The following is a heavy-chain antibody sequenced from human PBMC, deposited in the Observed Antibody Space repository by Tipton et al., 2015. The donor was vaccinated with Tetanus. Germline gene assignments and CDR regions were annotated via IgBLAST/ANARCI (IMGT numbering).Heavy chain of an antibody. CDR1: GGSMNSYY. V-gene: IGHV4-59*01. Sequence: GLVKPSETLSLICTVSGGSMNSYYWSWIRQPPGKGLEWIGYIYYTGSTNYNPSLKSGVTISLDTSKNQFSLKLTSVSAADTAVYYCARVKGTYNHYGLDVWGQGTTVTVAS. D-gene: IGHD3-10*01. CDR2: IYYTGST. CDR3: ARVKGTYNHYGLDV. J-gene: IGHJ6*02.